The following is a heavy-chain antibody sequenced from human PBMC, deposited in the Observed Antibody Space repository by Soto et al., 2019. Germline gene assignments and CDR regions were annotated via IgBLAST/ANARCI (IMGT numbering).Heavy chain of an antibody. D-gene: IGHD6-13*01. CDR1: GFTFSSYG. J-gene: IGHJ6*02. V-gene: IGHV3-30*18. CDR2: ISYDGSNK. CDR3: AKEGSSDWPPYGYHYGMDV. Sequence: QVQLVESGGGVVQSGRSLRLSCAASGFTFSSYGMHWVRQAPGKGLEWVAVISYDGSNKYHADSVKGRFTISRDNSKNTLHLQMNSLRAEDTAVYYCAKEGSSDWPPYGYHYGMDVGGQGTTVTDSS.